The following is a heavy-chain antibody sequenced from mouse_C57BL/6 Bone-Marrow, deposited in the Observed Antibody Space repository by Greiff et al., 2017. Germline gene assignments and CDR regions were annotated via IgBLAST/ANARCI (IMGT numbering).Heavy chain of an antibody. Sequence: EVQVVESGGGLVKPGGSLKLSCAASGFTFSDYGMHWVRQAPEKGLEWVAYISSGSSPIYYADTVKGRFTISRDNAKNTLFLQMTSLRSEDTAMYYCARGIYGNYDAYWGQGTLVTVSA. V-gene: IGHV5-17*01. CDR2: ISSGSSPI. CDR3: ARGIYGNYDAY. J-gene: IGHJ3*01. D-gene: IGHD2-1*01. CDR1: GFTFSDYG.